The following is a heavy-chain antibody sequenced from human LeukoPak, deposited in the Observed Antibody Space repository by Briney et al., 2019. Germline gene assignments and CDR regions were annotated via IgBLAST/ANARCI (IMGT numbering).Heavy chain of an antibody. D-gene: IGHD6-13*01. Sequence: ASVKVSCKASGYTFTNYGINWLRQAPGQGLEWMGWISAYNGNTNYAQRLQGRVTMTTDTSTSTAYMELRSLRSDDTAVYYCARGYFSSWYMNWFDPWGQGTLVTVSS. CDR3: ARGYFSSWYMNWFDP. CDR2: ISAYNGNT. V-gene: IGHV1-18*01. J-gene: IGHJ5*02. CDR1: GYTFTNYG.